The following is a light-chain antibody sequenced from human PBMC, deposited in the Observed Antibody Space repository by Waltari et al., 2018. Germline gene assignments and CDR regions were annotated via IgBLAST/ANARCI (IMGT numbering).Light chain of an antibody. V-gene: IGKV2-29*03. CDR3: MQAMHLPLT. J-gene: IGKJ4*01. CDR2: QIS. CDR1: QRLLHSDGKTY. Sequence: DIVMTQTPLSLSVTPGQPASTSCKSSQRLLHSDGKTYLYWYFQRPGQSPQLLIYQISGRFSGVPDRVSGSGSGTDFTLRISRVEPDDIGVYYCMQAMHLPLTFGGGTKVEVK.